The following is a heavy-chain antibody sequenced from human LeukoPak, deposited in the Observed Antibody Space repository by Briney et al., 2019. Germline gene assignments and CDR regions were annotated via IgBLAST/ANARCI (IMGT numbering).Heavy chain of an antibody. Sequence: PSETLSLTCTVSGYSISSGYYWGWIRQPPGKGLEWIGSIYHSGSTYYNPSLKSRVTISVDTSKNQFSLKLSSVTAADTAVYYCARVSGSYPLSYFDYWGQGTLVTVSS. CDR2: IYHSGST. CDR3: ARVSGSYPLSYFDY. V-gene: IGHV4-38-2*02. J-gene: IGHJ4*02. CDR1: GYSISSGYY. D-gene: IGHD1-26*01.